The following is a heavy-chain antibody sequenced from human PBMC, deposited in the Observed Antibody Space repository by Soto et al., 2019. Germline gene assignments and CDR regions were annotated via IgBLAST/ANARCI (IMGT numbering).Heavy chain of an antibody. Sequence: QVRLEQSGSEVKRPGSSVKVSCKASGDILSSFGLSWVRQAPGQGVEWMGGIVPLFGAENYAQRFQGRETITADESTNTAYMELSSLRSEDTAVYYCARDRLPHCSGGSCYSEFAHWGQGTLVIVSS. CDR1: GDILSSFG. CDR3: ARDRLPHCSGGSCYSEFAH. V-gene: IGHV1-69*01. J-gene: IGHJ4*02. CDR2: IVPLFGAE. D-gene: IGHD2-15*01.